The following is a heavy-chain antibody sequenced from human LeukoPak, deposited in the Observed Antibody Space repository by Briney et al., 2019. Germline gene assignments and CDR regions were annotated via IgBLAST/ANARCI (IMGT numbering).Heavy chain of an antibody. V-gene: IGHV3-74*01. CDR1: GFTFSNYW. CDR2: ISSDGSSA. D-gene: IGHD6-19*01. Sequence: GGSLRLSCAASGFTFSNYWMHWVRQAPGEGLVWVSRISSDGSSASHADSVKGRFTISRDNAKNTLCLQMNSLRAEDTAVYYCAREGSGYSSGFDYWGQGILVTVSS. J-gene: IGHJ4*02. CDR3: AREGSGYSSGFDY.